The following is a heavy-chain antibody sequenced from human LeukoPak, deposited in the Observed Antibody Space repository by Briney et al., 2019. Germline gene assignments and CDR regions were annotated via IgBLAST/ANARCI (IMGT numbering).Heavy chain of an antibody. CDR1: GFTFSSYA. V-gene: IGHV3-30-3*01. Sequence: GGSLRLSCAASGFTFSSYAMHWVRKAPGKGLGWVAVISYDGSNKYYADSVKGRFTISRDNSKNTLYLQMNSLRAEDTAVYYCARDGSGSYSYYFDYWGQGTLVTVSS. CDR2: ISYDGSNK. D-gene: IGHD1-26*01. CDR3: ARDGSGSYSYYFDY. J-gene: IGHJ4*02.